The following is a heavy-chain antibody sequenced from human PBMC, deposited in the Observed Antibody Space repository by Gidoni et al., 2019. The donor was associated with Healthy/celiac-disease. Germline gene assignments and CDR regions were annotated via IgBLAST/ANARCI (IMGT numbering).Heavy chain of an antibody. CDR3: ARHHQTYYYYGMDV. CDR2: IYYSGST. Sequence: QLQLQESGPGLVKPSETLSLTCTVSGGSISSSSYYWGWIRQPPGKGLEWIGSIYYSGSTYYNPSLKSRVTISVDTSKNQFSLKLSSVTAADTAVYYCARHHQTYYYYGMDVWGQGTTVTVSS. J-gene: IGHJ6*02. V-gene: IGHV4-39*01. CDR1: GGSISSSSYY. D-gene: IGHD2-2*01.